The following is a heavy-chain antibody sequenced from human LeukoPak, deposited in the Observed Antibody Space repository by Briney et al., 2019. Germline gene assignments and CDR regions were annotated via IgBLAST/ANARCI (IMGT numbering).Heavy chain of an antibody. V-gene: IGHV4-59*01. CDR3: ARGNTMVRGVTAPDYYYMDV. D-gene: IGHD3-10*01. J-gene: IGHJ6*03. CDR1: GGSISSYY. CDR2: IYYSGST. Sequence: KPSETLSLTCTVSGGSISSYYWSWIRQPPGKGLEWIGYIYYSGSTNYNPSLKSRVTISVDTSKNQFSLKLSSVTAADTAVYYCARGNTMVRGVTAPDYYYMDVWGKGTTVTISS.